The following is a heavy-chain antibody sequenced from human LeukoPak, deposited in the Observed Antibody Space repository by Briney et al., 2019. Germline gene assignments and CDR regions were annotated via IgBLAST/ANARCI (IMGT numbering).Heavy chain of an antibody. CDR3: AVEKYVLRYFAWLSRGGGQPHAFDI. CDR1: GYTFTSYY. CDR2: INPSGGST. Sequence: ASVKVSCKASGYTFTSYYMHWVRQAPGQGLEWMGIINPSGGSTSYAQKFQGRVTMTRDTSTSTVYMELSSLRSEDTAVYYCAVEKYVLRYFAWLSRGGGQPHAFDIWGQGTMVTVSS. D-gene: IGHD3-9*01. J-gene: IGHJ3*02. V-gene: IGHV1-46*03.